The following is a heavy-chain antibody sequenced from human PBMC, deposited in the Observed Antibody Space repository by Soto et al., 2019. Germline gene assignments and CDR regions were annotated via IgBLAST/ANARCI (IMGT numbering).Heavy chain of an antibody. CDR2: INPILSMS. CDR3: ARSYCSLYRAFDY. Sequence: QVQLVQSGAEVKKPGSSVKVSCKASGDTFSFYTINWVRQAPGLGLEWVGRINPILSMSTYAQKFQGRVTMTADKSTDTAYMELRRRRVEDTAMHYCARSYCSLYRAFDYCGQGALVTVSS. V-gene: IGHV1-69*02. D-gene: IGHD3-16*02. J-gene: IGHJ4*02. CDR1: GDTFSFYT.